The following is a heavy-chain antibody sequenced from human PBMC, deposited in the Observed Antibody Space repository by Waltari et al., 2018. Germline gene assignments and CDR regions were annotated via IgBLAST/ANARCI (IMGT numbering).Heavy chain of an antibody. V-gene: IGHV3-9*01. CDR3: AKDSGRNSGWRMDV. CDR1: GFTFDDYA. CDR2: ISWNSGSI. J-gene: IGHJ6*02. D-gene: IGHD6-19*01. Sequence: EVQLVESGGGLVQPGRSLRLSCAASGFTFDDYAMHWVRQAPGKGLEWVSGISWNSGSIGYADSVKGRFTISRDNAKNSLYLQMNSLRAEDTALYYCAKDSGRNSGWRMDVWGQGTTVTVSS.